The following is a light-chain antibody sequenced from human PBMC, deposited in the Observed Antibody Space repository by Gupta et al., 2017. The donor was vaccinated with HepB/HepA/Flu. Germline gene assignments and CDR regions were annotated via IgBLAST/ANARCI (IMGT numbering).Light chain of an antibody. CDR3: QQYNSYPWT. CDR2: KAS. Sequence: DIQMTQSPSTLSASVGDRVTITCRASQSISTWVAWYQQKPGKAPNLLIYKASSLKTGVPSRFSGSGSGTELTLTISSLQPDDFATYYCQQYNSYPWTFGQGTKVEMK. J-gene: IGKJ1*01. CDR1: QSISTW. V-gene: IGKV1-5*03.